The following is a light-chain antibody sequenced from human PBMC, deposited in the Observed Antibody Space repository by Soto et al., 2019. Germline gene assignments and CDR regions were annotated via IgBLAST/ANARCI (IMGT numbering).Light chain of an antibody. J-gene: IGKJ4*01. V-gene: IGKV3-11*01. Sequence: EIVLTQSPATLSLSPGERATLSCRASQSVSSYLAWYQQKPGQAPRLLIYDASNRATGIPARFSGSGSGTDGTLTSSSLEPEDFAVYYCQQRSNWPPLTVGGGTKVEIK. CDR1: QSVSSY. CDR2: DAS. CDR3: QQRSNWPPLT.